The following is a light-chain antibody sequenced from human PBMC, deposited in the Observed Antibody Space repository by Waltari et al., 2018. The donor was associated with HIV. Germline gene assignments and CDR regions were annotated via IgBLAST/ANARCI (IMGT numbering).Light chain of an antibody. Sequence: SYEMTQPSSVSVSPGQTVRITCAGDNLGEKLVCVYQHKPGQSPLLLIYANKKRPPGIPERCAAANSGNTATLAITETQTMDEADYYCQTWDNSAGVFGGGTKLTVL. CDR3: QTWDNSAGV. J-gene: IGLJ2*01. CDR2: ANK. V-gene: IGLV3-1*01. CDR1: NLGEKL.